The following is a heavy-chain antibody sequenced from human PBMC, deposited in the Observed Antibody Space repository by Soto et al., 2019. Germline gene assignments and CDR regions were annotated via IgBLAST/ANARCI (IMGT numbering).Heavy chain of an antibody. CDR1: GYTFTSYY. Sequence: ASVKVSRKPSGYTFTSYYMHWVRQAPGQGLEWMGIIDPSRGSTSYAQKFQGRVTMTRDTSTSTVYMELSSLRSEDTAVYYCARCSGGSCYSESAFDIWGQGTMVTVSS. D-gene: IGHD2-15*01. CDR2: IDPSRGST. J-gene: IGHJ3*02. CDR3: ARCSGGSCYSESAFDI. V-gene: IGHV1-46*01.